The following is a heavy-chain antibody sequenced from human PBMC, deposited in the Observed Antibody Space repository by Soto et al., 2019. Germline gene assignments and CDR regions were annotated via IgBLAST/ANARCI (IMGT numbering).Heavy chain of an antibody. CDR1: GFTFSDHY. CDR3: ARDSYSSAWYIDY. Sequence: VQLVESGGGLVQPGGSLRLSCAASGFTFSDHYMDWVRQAPGKGLEWVGRTRNKPNSYTTEYAASVKGRFTISRDDSKESLYLQMNSLKTEDTAVYYCARDSYSSAWYIDYWGQGTLVTVSS. V-gene: IGHV3-72*01. J-gene: IGHJ4*02. D-gene: IGHD6-19*01. CDR2: TRNKPNSYTT.